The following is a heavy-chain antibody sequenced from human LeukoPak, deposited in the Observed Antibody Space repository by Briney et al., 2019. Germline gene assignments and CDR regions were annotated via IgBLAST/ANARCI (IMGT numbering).Heavy chain of an antibody. V-gene: IGHV3-23*01. CDR3: AKSYSYYHMDD. CDR1: GFTFSSHP. CDR2: IRGSGDST. J-gene: IGHJ6*03. Sequence: GGSLRLSCAASGFTFSSHPMSWVRLAPGKGLEWVSSIRGSGDSTYYADSVKGRFTISRDNTKNTLYLQMNSLRGDDTAVYYCAKSYSYYHMDDWGEGTSVTVSS.